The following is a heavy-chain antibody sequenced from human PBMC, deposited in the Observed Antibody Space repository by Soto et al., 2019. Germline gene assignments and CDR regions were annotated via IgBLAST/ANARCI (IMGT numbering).Heavy chain of an antibody. D-gene: IGHD4-17*01. V-gene: IGHV4-59*08. J-gene: IGHJ4*02. CDR2: IHYGGNT. CDR3: ARRTPATVDFDY. Sequence: PSETLSLTCTVSGGSISNYYWSWIRQPPGKGLEWIGYIHYGGNTNYNPSLKSRVTISADTPKNQISLNLASVTAADTAVYYCARRTPATVDFDYWGQGTLVTVSS. CDR1: GGSISNYY.